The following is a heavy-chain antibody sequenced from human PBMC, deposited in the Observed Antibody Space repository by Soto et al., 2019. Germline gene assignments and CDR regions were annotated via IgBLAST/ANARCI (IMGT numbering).Heavy chain of an antibody. CDR3: ARDLRVLYYYDSSGPLDAFDI. V-gene: IGHV1-69*13. Sequence: SVKVSCKASGGTFSSYAISWVRQAPGQGLEWMGGIIPIFRTANYAQKCPGRVTITADESTSTAYMELSSLRSEDPAVYYCARDLRVLYYYDSSGPLDAFDIWRQGTMVT. CDR1: GGTFSSYA. J-gene: IGHJ3*02. D-gene: IGHD3-22*01. CDR2: IIPIFRTA.